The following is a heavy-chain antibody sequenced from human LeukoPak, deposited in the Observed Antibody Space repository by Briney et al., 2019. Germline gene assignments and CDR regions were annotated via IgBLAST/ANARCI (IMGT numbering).Heavy chain of an antibody. Sequence: ASVKVSCKASGYTFTNYGITWVRQAPGQGLEWMGWISGYNGNTNYAQKLQGRVTMTTDTSTSTAYMELRSLRSEDTAVYYCARAGSSSFDYWGQGTLVTVSS. V-gene: IGHV1-18*01. CDR3: ARAGSSSFDY. D-gene: IGHD6-6*01. J-gene: IGHJ4*02. CDR2: ISGYNGNT. CDR1: GYTFTNYG.